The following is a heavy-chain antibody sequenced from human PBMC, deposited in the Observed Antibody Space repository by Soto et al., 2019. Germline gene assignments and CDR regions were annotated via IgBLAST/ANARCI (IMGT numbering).Heavy chain of an antibody. J-gene: IGHJ5*02. CDR2: IYYSGST. Sequence: SETLSLTCTVSGGSISSGGYYWSWIRQHPGKGLEWIGYIYYSGSTYYNPSLRGRVTISVDKSNNQFSLTLKYVTAADTAVYYCTTRPPRIEVTVLPIPTWGQGTLVTVSS. CDR3: TTRPPRIEVTVLPIPT. D-gene: IGHD2-15*01. CDR1: GGSISSGGYY. V-gene: IGHV4-31*09.